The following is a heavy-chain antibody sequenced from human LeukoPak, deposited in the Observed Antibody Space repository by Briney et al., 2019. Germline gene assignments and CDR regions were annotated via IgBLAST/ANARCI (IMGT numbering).Heavy chain of an antibody. Sequence: PGGSLRLSRAASGFTVSSNYMSWVRQAPGKGLEWVSVIYSGGSTYYADSVKGRFTISRDNSKNTLFLQMNSLRAEDTAVYYCALYYFASGSSVYWGQGTLVTVSS. D-gene: IGHD3-10*01. V-gene: IGHV3-53*01. J-gene: IGHJ4*02. CDR1: GFTVSSNY. CDR3: ALYYFASGSSVY. CDR2: IYSGGST.